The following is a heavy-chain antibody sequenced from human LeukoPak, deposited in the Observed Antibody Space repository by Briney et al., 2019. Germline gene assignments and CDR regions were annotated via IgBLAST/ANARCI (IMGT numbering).Heavy chain of an antibody. D-gene: IGHD3-22*01. CDR1: GYTFTNYA. V-gene: IGHV1-2*02. CDR2: INPNSGGT. CDR3: ARAGNYYDSSGYYLPDDY. Sequence: ASVKVSCKASGYTFTNYATNWVRQAPGQGLEWMGWINPNSGGTNYAQKFQGRVTMTRDTSISTAYMELSRLRSDDTAVYYCARAGNYYDSSGYYLPDDYWGQGTLVTVSS. J-gene: IGHJ4*02.